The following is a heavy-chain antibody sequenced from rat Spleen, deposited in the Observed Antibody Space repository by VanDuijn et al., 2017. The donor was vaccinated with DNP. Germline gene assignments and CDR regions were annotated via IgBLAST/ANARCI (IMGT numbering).Heavy chain of an antibody. CDR1: GFTFSNYG. V-gene: IGHV5S13*01. CDR3: TTVGFGDFYYRGDGGGLRALDV. CDR2: LTNRGGHT. Sequence: EVQLVESGGDLVQPGRSLKLSCAASGFTFSNYGMAWVRQAPTKGLEWVASLTNRGGHTYYRDSVTGRFTIPRDNAKSTLYLQMDSLRSEDTATYHCTTVGFGDFYYRGDGGGLRALDVWGQGTSVTVSS. J-gene: IGHJ4*01. D-gene: IGHD1-1*01.